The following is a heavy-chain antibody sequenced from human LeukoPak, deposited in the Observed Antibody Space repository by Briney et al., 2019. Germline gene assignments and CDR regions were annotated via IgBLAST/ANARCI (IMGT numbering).Heavy chain of an antibody. CDR1: GFTLSTHV. CDR3: VRGTGY. Sequence: PGGSLRLSCSVSGFTLSTHVMEWVRQAPGKGLEYVSAISSNGDNTSYADSVKGRFTIYRDNSKNTLYLQMSSLRADDTAVYYCVRGTGYWGQGTLVTVSS. V-gene: IGHV3-64D*06. CDR2: ISSNGDNT. J-gene: IGHJ4*02.